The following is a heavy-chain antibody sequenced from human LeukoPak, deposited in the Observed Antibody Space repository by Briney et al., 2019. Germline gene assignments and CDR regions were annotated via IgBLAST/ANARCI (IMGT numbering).Heavy chain of an antibody. CDR3: AKDHDYSNYVPFDF. D-gene: IGHD4-11*01. CDR2: GST. CDR1: GFTFSNYA. J-gene: IGHJ4*02. Sequence: GGSLRLSCVASGFTFSNYAMSWVRQAPGKGLEWVSTGSTYYADSVKGRFTISRDNSKNTLYLQMSSLRAEDTAVYYCAKDHDYSNYVPFDFWGQGTLVTVSS. V-gene: IGHV3-23*01.